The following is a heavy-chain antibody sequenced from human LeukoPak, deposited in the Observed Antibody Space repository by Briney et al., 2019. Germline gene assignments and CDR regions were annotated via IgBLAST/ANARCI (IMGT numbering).Heavy chain of an antibody. V-gene: IGHV3-7*01. Sequence: GGSLRLSCAASGFTFSTYWMGWVRQAPGKGLEWVAKIKPDGSEKDHVDSVKGRFTISRDNAKNSLYLQLNSLRAEDTAVYYCARDVFSQDIVVVPAAFDYWGQGTLVTVSS. D-gene: IGHD2-2*01. CDR1: GFTFSTYW. CDR3: ARDVFSQDIVVVPAAFDY. CDR2: IKPDGSEK. J-gene: IGHJ4*02.